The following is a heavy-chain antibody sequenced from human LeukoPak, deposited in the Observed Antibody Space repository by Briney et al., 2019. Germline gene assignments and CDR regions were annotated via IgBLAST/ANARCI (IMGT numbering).Heavy chain of an antibody. V-gene: IGHV1-69*13. CDR1: GYTFTSYD. Sequence: ASVKVSCKASGYTFTSYDISWVRQAPGQGLEWMGGIIPIFGTANYAQKFQGRVTITADESTSTAYMELSSLRSEDTAVYYCARDGYSSSFQYYMDVWGKGTTVTISS. CDR3: ARDGYSSSFQYYMDV. J-gene: IGHJ6*03. CDR2: IIPIFGTA. D-gene: IGHD6-13*01.